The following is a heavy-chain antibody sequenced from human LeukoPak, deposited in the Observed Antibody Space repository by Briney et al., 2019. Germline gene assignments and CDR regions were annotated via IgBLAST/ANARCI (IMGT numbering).Heavy chain of an antibody. CDR3: ARDRGDSSGYYLDAFDI. Sequence: GGSLRLSCAASGFTVSSNHMSWVRQAPGKGLEWVSVIYTGGTAYYADSVKGRFSISRHNSNNTLYLQMNSLRVEDTAVYYCARDRGDSSGYYLDAFDIWGQGTMVTVSS. CDR1: GFTVSSNH. CDR2: IYTGGTA. V-gene: IGHV3-53*04. D-gene: IGHD3-22*01. J-gene: IGHJ3*02.